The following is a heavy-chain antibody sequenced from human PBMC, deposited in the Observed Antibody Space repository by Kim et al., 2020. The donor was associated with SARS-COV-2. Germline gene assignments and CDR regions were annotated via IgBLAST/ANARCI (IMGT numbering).Heavy chain of an antibody. CDR2: INPSGDTT. CDR1: GYTFTSYY. D-gene: IGHD3-10*01. Sequence: ASVKVSCKASGYTFTSYYIHWVRQAPGQGLEWMGIINPSGDTTTYTEKFRDRVTMTRDTSTTTVYMELSSLSSDDTAVYYCARDPRTTMVSRHFDYWGQGTLVTVSS. CDR3: ARDPRTTMVSRHFDY. V-gene: IGHV1-46*01. J-gene: IGHJ4*02.